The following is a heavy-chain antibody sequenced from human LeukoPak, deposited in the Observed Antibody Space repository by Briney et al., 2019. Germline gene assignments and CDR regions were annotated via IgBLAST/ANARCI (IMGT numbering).Heavy chain of an antibody. V-gene: IGHV1-24*01. CDR3: ATGVGYSSGWYTLDY. Sequence: GASVKVSCKVSGCTLTELSMHWVRQAPGKGLEWMGGFDPEDGETIYAQKFQGRVTMTEDTSTDTAYMELSSLRSEDTAVYYCATGVGYSSGWYTLDYWGQGTLVTVSS. D-gene: IGHD6-19*01. CDR2: FDPEDGET. CDR1: GCTLTELS. J-gene: IGHJ4*02.